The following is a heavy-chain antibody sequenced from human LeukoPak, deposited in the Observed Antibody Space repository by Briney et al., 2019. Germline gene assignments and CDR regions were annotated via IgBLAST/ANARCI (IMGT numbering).Heavy chain of an antibody. J-gene: IGHJ3*02. D-gene: IGHD3-16*01. CDR1: GGSISSGGYY. V-gene: IGHV4-30-2*01. Sequence: PSETLSLTCTVSGGSISSGGYYWSWIRQPPGKGLEWIGYIYHSGSTYYNPSLKSRVTISVDRSKNQFSLKLSSVTAADTAVYYCARAIGGAFDIWGQGTMVTVSS. CDR2: IYHSGST. CDR3: ARAIGGAFDI.